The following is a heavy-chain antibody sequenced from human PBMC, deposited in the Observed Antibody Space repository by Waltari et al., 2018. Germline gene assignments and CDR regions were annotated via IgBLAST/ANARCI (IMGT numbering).Heavy chain of an antibody. D-gene: IGHD3-16*01. CDR3: VRGGAPRSGGLDV. CDR2: IKKDGSYT. V-gene: IGHV3-74*01. Sequence: EVQLVESGGGSIKPGGSLTLSCAASGFTFSSYWMNWGRQVPGKGLVGISGIKKDGSYTSHADSVKGRFTISRDNVKSLLYLHMTSLRVEDTAVYYCVRGGAPRSGGLDVGGQGTTVVVS. J-gene: IGHJ6*02. CDR1: GFTFSSYW.